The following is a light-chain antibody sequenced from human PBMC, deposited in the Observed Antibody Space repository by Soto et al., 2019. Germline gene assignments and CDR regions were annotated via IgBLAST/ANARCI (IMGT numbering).Light chain of an antibody. Sequence: ENVLTQSPGTLSLSPGERATLSCRARQSVSSSYLAWYQQKTGQAPRLLIYGASSRATGIPDRFSGSGSGTDFTLTISRLEPEDFAVYYCQQYGSSGTFGQGTKVDIK. CDR3: QQYGSSGT. CDR1: QSVSSSY. J-gene: IGKJ1*01. CDR2: GAS. V-gene: IGKV3-20*01.